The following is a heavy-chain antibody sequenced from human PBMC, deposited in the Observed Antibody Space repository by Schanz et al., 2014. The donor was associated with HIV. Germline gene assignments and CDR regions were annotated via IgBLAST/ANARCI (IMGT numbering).Heavy chain of an antibody. CDR1: GFTVSNNH. J-gene: IGHJ4*02. CDR3: AKGLTIWLQPPFDY. V-gene: IGHV3-23*04. Sequence: QLVESGGGLIQPGGSLRLSCVFSGFTVSNNHLSWVRQAPGKGLEWVSTIRGSGGSPYYADSVKGRFTISRDNSKNTLYLQMNSLRAEDTAVYYCAKGLTIWLQPPFDYWGQGTLVTVSS. D-gene: IGHD5-12*01. CDR2: IRGSGGSP.